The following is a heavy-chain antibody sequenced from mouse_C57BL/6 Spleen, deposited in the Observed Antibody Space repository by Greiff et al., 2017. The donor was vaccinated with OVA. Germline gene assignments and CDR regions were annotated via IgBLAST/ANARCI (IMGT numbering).Heavy chain of an antibody. CDR2: IWSGGST. D-gene: IGHD2-1*01. CDR3: ARNWGNYFYYFDY. CDR1: GFSLTSYG. Sequence: QVHVKQSGPGLVQPSQSLSITCTVSGFSLTSYGVHWVRQSPGKGLEWLGVIWSGGSTDYNAAFISRLSISKDNSKSQVFFKMNSLQADDTAIYYCARNWGNYFYYFDYWGQGTTLTVSS. V-gene: IGHV2-2*01. J-gene: IGHJ2*01.